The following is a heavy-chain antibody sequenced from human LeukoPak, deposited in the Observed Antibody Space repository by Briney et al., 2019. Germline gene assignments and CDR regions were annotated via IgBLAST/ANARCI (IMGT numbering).Heavy chain of an antibody. V-gene: IGHV4-59*01. CDR1: GGSISSYY. J-gene: IGHJ6*02. D-gene: IGHD6-13*01. CDR2: IYYSGST. Sequence: ETLSLTCTVSGGSISSYYWSWIRQPPGKGLEWIGYIYYSGSTNYNPSLKSRVTISVDTSKNQFSLKLSSVTAADTAVYYCARAPPYSSSWYYYYGMDVWGQGTTVTVSS. CDR3: ARAPPYSSSWYYYYGMDV.